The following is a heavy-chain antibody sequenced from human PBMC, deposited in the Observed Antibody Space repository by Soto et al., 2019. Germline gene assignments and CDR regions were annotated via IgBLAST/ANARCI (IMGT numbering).Heavy chain of an antibody. V-gene: IGHV1-69*13. D-gene: IGHD1-1*01. CDR1: GGTFNTHS. J-gene: IGHJ6*02. CDR3: ARGPNWNARYYYYGMDV. Sequence: ASVKVSCKTSGGTFNTHSISWVRQAPGHGFEWMGGIVPIYGIPSHAQKFQGRVTITADEPTTTVYMELSSLRSADTAVYYCARGPNWNARYYYYGMDVWGQGTTVTVSS. CDR2: IVPIYGIP.